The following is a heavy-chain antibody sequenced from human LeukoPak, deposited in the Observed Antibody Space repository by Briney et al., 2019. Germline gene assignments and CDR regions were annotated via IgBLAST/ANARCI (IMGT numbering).Heavy chain of an antibody. D-gene: IGHD3-10*01. CDR2: MNPNNGNT. J-gene: IGHJ5*02. Sequence: ASVKVSCKASGFTFTNYDINWVRQASGQGLEWMGLMNPNNGNTGYAQKFQGRVTMTRDTSISTAYMELRDLRSEDTAVYYCVRDGEGVAISVNYWFDPWGQGTLVTVSS. CDR3: VRDGEGVAISVNYWFDP. V-gene: IGHV1-8*01. CDR1: GFTFTNYD.